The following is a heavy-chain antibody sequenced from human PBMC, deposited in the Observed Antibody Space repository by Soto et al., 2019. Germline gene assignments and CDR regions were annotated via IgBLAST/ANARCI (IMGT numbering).Heavy chain of an antibody. Sequence: GESLKISCKGSGYSFTSYWISWVRQMPGKGLEWMGRIDPSDSYTNYSPSFQGHVTISADKSISTAFLQWSSLKASDSAMYYCARRVLETPFFDYWGQGALVTVSS. CDR2: IDPSDSYT. J-gene: IGHJ4*02. CDR1: GYSFTSYW. CDR3: ARRVLETPFFDY. V-gene: IGHV5-10-1*01. D-gene: IGHD2-15*01.